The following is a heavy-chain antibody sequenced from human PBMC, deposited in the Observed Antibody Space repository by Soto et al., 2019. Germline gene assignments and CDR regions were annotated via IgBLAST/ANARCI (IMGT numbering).Heavy chain of an antibody. CDR1: GFTFSSYA. J-gene: IGHJ4*02. CDR2: ISYDGSNK. D-gene: IGHD3-3*01. CDR3: ARSFGVVIIELDY. Sequence: QTGGSLRLSCAASGFTFSSYAMHWVRQAPGKGLEWVAVISYDGSNKYYADSVKGRFTISRDNSKNTLYLQMNSLRAEDTAVYYCARSFGVVIIELDYWGQGTLVTVSS. V-gene: IGHV3-30-3*01.